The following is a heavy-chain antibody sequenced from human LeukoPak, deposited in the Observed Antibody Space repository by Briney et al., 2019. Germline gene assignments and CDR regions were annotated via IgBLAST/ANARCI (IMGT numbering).Heavy chain of an antibody. CDR1: GFRFSYHD. CDR3: ARELGGTKTGGFDI. Sequence: GGSLRLSCAASGFRFSYHDMHWVRQAPGKGLEFVSSIGVAGAHTFYADSVKGRFTISRDNFQSTMYLQMDGLRPEDSAVYYCARELGGTKTGGFDIWGQGTVVTVSS. V-gene: IGHV3-64*02. J-gene: IGHJ3*02. D-gene: IGHD1-14*01. CDR2: IGVAGAHT.